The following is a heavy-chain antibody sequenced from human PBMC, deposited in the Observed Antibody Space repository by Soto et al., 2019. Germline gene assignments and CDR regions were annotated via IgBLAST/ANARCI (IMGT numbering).Heavy chain of an antibody. D-gene: IGHD5-18*01. Sequence: SETLSLTCIVSGGSISNYYWSWIRQPPGKGLEWIGYIYYSGSTNYNPSLTSRVTISVDTSENQFSLKLSSVTAADTAVYYCARHRYSYGVYYFDYWGQGTLVT. CDR2: IYYSGST. CDR1: GGSISNYY. V-gene: IGHV4-59*08. CDR3: ARHRYSYGVYYFDY. J-gene: IGHJ4*02.